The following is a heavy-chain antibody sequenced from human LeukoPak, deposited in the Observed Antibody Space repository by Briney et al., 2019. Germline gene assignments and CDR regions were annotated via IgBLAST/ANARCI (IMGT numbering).Heavy chain of an antibody. CDR3: ARGVATTFFDY. CDR2: ISGSGGST. CDR1: GFTFSSYW. D-gene: IGHD5-12*01. Sequence: PGGSLRLSCAASGFTFSSYWMSWVRQAPGKGLEWVSAISGSGGSTYYADSVKGRFTISRDNAKNSLYLQMNSLRAEDTAVYYCARGVATTFFDYWGQGTLVTVSS. J-gene: IGHJ4*02. V-gene: IGHV3-21*01.